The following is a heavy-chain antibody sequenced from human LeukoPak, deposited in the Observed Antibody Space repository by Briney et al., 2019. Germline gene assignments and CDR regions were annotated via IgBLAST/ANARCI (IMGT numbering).Heavy chain of an antibody. CDR3: ARLPSDYMDV. V-gene: IGHV4-4*09. Sequence: SETLSLTCTVSGGSISSDYWNWIRQPPGKGLEWVGYINSGGTSNYNPSLGSRVTMSVNTSKNQFNLRLSTVTAADTAVYYCARLPSDYMDVWGKGTTVTVSS. CDR1: GGSISSDY. CDR2: INSGGTS. J-gene: IGHJ6*03.